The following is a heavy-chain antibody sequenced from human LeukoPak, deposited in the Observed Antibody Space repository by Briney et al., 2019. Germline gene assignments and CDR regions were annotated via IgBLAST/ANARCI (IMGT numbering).Heavy chain of an antibody. CDR1: GFSLRSSE. D-gene: IGHD2-15*01. CDR3: VQESSSLLRSYFDY. Sequence: QTGGSLRLSCAASGFSLRSSEMNWVRQAPGKGPEWVAHINSADNVEYYTDSVRGRFTMSTDNAKDLLYLHLNSLRDEDTAVYYCVQESSSLLRSYFDYWGQGTLVTVSS. V-gene: IGHV3-48*03. CDR2: INSADNVE. J-gene: IGHJ4*02.